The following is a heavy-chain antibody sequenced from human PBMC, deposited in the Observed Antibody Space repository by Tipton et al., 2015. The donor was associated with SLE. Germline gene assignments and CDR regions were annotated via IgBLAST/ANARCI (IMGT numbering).Heavy chain of an antibody. CDR1: GGSISSYS. CDR2: ISYSGST. J-gene: IGHJ5*02. V-gene: IGHV4-59*01. Sequence: TLSLTCTVSGGSISSYSWSWIRQPPGKGLEWIGYISYSGSTRYNPSLKSRVSTSVDTSKNQFSLNLNSVTAADTAVYYCAKGGDWFDPWGQGTLVTVSS. CDR3: AKGGDWFDP.